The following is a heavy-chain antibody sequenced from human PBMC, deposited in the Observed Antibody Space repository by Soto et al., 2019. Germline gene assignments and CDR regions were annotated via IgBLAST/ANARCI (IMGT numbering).Heavy chain of an antibody. D-gene: IGHD6-6*01. V-gene: IGHV3-23*01. CDR2: ISGSGGST. CDR1: GFTFNTYV. Sequence: PGGSLRLSCAASGFTFNTYVMSWGRQAPGKGLEWVSAISGSGGSTYYADSVKGRFTISRDDSKNMLYLQMNSLRAEDTAVYYCARTPPIYRSSSGQDYWGQGTLVTVSS. J-gene: IGHJ4*02. CDR3: ARTPPIYRSSSGQDY.